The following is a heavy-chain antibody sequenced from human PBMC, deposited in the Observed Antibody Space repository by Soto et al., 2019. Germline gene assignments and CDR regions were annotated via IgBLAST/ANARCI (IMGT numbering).Heavy chain of an antibody. CDR3: ASQYYYDSSGYYSDDY. CDR2: IYYSGST. J-gene: IGHJ4*02. Sequence: LSLTCTVSGGSISGSYWSWIRQTPGKVLEWVGYIYYSGSTNYNPSLKSRATMSVDTSKNQFSLKLSSVTAADTAVYFCASQYYYDSSGYYSDDYWGQGTLVTVSS. D-gene: IGHD3-22*01. CDR1: GGSISGSY. V-gene: IGHV4-59*08.